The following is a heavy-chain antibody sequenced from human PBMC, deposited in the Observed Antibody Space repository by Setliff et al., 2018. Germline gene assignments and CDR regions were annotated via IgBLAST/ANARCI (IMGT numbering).Heavy chain of an antibody. CDR1: GFTLSTYR. V-gene: IGHV3-33*08. Sequence: GGSLRLSCAASGFTLSTYRMHWVRQAPGKGLEWVAVIWDDGGNKYHADSVKGRFTITRDTSISTVYMELSSLRSDDTAVYYCARDGISWLNWLDPWGQGTPVTVSS. D-gene: IGHD6-13*01. J-gene: IGHJ5*02. CDR2: IWDDGGNK. CDR3: ARDGISWLNWLDP.